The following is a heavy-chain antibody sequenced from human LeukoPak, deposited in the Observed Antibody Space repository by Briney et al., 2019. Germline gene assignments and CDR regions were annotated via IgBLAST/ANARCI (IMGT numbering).Heavy chain of an antibody. CDR2: IYYSGST. CDR1: GGSISSSSYY. CDR3: ALKPAYYDSSGSTDY. Sequence: SETLSLTCTVSGGSISSSSYYWGWIRQPLGKGLEWIGSIYYSGSTYYNPSLKSRVTISVDTSKNQFSLKLSSVTAADTAVYYCALKPAYYDSSGSTDYWGQGTLVTVSS. V-gene: IGHV4-39*01. D-gene: IGHD3-22*01. J-gene: IGHJ4*02.